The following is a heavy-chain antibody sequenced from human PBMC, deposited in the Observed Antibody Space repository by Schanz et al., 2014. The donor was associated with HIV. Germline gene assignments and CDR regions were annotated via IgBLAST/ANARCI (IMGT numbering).Heavy chain of an antibody. V-gene: IGHV1-8*02. CDR1: GYTFFDYD. Sequence: QVQLVQSGPEVKKPGASVRVSCETSGYTFFDYDINWVRQAPGQGLEWMGWVNPESGNTGMADKFLGRLSLTRFTSTGAAYMELDSLRSEDTAIYYCVRAASFHFDKEGYYRNWYFDFWGRGTLVAVSS. CDR2: VNPESGNT. CDR3: VRAASFHFDKEGYYRNWYFDF. D-gene: IGHD1-26*01. J-gene: IGHJ2*01.